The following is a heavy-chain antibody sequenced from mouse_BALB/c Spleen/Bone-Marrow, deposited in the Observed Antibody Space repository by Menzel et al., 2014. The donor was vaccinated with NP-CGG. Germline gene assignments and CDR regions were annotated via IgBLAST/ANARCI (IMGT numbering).Heavy chain of an antibody. CDR1: GFPFSRYD. Sequence: VQPKESGGGLVKPGGSLKLSCAASGFPFSRYDMSWVRQTPEKRLEWVATISSGGPYTYYPVSVKGRFTISRDNARNTLYLQMSGLRSEDTALYYCARQDGYDGTWFAYWGQGTLVTVSA. J-gene: IGHJ3*01. CDR2: ISSGGPYT. D-gene: IGHD2-2*01. V-gene: IGHV5-9*02. CDR3: ARQDGYDGTWFAY.